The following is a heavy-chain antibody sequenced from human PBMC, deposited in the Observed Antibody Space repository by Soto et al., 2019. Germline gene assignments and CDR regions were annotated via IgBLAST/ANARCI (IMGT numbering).Heavy chain of an antibody. Sequence: SQTLSLTCAISGDSVSSNSAAWNWIRQSPSRGLEWLGRTYYRSKWYNDYAVSVKSRITINPDTSKNQFSLQLNSVTPEDTAVYYCAREALGNCSGGSCYSGWFDPWGQGTLVTVSS. D-gene: IGHD2-15*01. J-gene: IGHJ5*02. CDR2: TYYRSKWYN. CDR1: GDSVSSNSAA. CDR3: AREALGNCSGGSCYSGWFDP. V-gene: IGHV6-1*01.